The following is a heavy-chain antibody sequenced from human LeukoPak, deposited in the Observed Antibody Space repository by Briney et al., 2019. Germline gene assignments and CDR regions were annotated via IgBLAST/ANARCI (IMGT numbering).Heavy chain of an antibody. J-gene: IGHJ3*02. CDR1: GGSIGSSSYY. V-gene: IGHV4-39*02. Sequence: SETLSLTCTVSGGSIGSSSYYWGWIRQPPGKGLEWIGSIYYSGSTYYNPSLKSRVTISVDTSKNQFSLKLSSVTAADTAVYYCARDRSTTVTPRAFDIWGQGTMVTVSS. CDR3: ARDRSTTVTPRAFDI. D-gene: IGHD4-17*01. CDR2: IYYSGST.